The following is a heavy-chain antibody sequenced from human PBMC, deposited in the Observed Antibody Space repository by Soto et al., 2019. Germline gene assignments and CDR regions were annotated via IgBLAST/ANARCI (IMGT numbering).Heavy chain of an antibody. CDR1: GFSFSSYA. V-gene: IGHV3-23*01. Sequence: GGSLRLSCVASGFSFSSYAMTWVRQAPGKGLEWVSAISGGGSTYYVDRVKGRFTISRDNSKNTLYLQMNSLRAEDTALYYCARGLYSSNIWGQGTMVTVSS. J-gene: IGHJ3*02. D-gene: IGHD6-19*01. CDR3: ARGLYSSNI. CDR2: ISGGGST.